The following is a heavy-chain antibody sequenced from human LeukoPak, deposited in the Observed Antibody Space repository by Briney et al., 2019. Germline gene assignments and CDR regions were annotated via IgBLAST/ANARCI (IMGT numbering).Heavy chain of an antibody. CDR3: ARGIAARVWRPRYYYYYMDV. D-gene: IGHD6-13*01. CDR2: MNPNSGNT. J-gene: IGHJ6*03. Sequence: ASVKVSCKASGYTFTSYDINWVRQATGQGLEWMGWMNPNSGNTGYAQKFQGRVTMTRNTSISTAYMELSSLRSEDTAAYYCARGIAARVWRPRYYYYYMDVWGKGTTVTVSS. V-gene: IGHV1-8*01. CDR1: GYTFTSYD.